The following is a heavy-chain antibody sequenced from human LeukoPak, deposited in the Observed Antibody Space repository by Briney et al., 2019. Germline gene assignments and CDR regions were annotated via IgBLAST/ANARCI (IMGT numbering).Heavy chain of an antibody. V-gene: IGHV4-34*01. CDR2: INYSGST. CDR1: GGSFSGYY. CDR3: ARGPVGRRCSGGSCHWSWVSWFDP. Sequence: SETLSLTCAVYGGSFSGYYWSWIRQPPGKGLEWIGEINYSGSTNYNPSLKSRVTISVDTSKNQFSLKLSSVTAADTAVYYCARGPVGRRCSGGSCHWSWVSWFDPWGQGTLVTVSS. D-gene: IGHD2-15*01. J-gene: IGHJ5*02.